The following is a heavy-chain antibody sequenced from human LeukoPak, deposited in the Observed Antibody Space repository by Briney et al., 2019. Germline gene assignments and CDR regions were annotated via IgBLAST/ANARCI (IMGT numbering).Heavy chain of an antibody. Sequence: GGSLRLSCAVSGFTFDDYGMSWVRQAPGKGLEWVAGINWNGGSTAYADSVKGRFTISRDNAKNSLYLRMNSLRVEDTALYHCARGVYSNADYFDYWGQGTLVTVSS. CDR2: INWNGGST. D-gene: IGHD4-11*01. CDR1: GFTFDDYG. CDR3: ARGVYSNADYFDY. V-gene: IGHV3-20*01. J-gene: IGHJ4*02.